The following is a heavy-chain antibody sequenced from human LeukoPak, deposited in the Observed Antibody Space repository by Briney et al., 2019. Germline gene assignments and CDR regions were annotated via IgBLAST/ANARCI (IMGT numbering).Heavy chain of an antibody. D-gene: IGHD1-26*01. CDR2: IYYSGST. Sequence: SETLSLTCTVSGGSISSSSYYWGWLRQPPGKGLEWIGSIYYSGSTYYNPSLKSRVTISVDTSKNQFSLKLSSVTAADTAVYYCARQTKKWELIDDFDYWGQGTLVTVSS. CDR3: ARQTKKWELIDDFDY. V-gene: IGHV4-39*01. CDR1: GGSISSSSYY. J-gene: IGHJ4*02.